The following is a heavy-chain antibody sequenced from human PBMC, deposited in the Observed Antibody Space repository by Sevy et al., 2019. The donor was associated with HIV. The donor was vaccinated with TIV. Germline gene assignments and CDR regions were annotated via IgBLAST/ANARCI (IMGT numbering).Heavy chain of an antibody. Sequence: GGSLRLSCAASGFTFSSYAMTWVRQAPGKGLEWVSLISGSGGSTFYADSVKGRFTISRDNSKNTLYLQMNSLRADDTAVYYCAKVGGYRSPSLANWGQGTLVTVSS. CDR1: GFTFSSYA. D-gene: IGHD2-15*01. CDR2: ISGSGGST. J-gene: IGHJ4*02. V-gene: IGHV3-23*01. CDR3: AKVGGYRSPSLAN.